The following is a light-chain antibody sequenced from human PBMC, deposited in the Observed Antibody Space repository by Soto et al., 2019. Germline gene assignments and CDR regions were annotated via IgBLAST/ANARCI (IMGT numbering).Light chain of an antibody. Sequence: QSVLTQPPSVSAAPGQKVTISCSGSSSNIGNNFVSWYQQLPGTAPRLLIYDNNNRPSGIPDRFSGSQSGTSATLAITGLQTGDEDDYFCGTWDSSLSVVIFGGGTKLTVL. V-gene: IGLV1-51*01. CDR3: GTWDSSLSVVI. CDR1: SSNIGNNF. CDR2: DNN. J-gene: IGLJ2*01.